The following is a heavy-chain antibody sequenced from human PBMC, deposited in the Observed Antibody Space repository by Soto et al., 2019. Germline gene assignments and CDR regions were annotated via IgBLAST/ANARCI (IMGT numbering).Heavy chain of an antibody. CDR1: GFTFSDHY. V-gene: IGHV3-11*01. J-gene: IGHJ3*02. CDR3: ARDSTLRGDGAYSFDAFDI. D-gene: IGHD3-16*01. Sequence: QVQLVESGGGLVKPGGSLRLSCAASGFTFSDHYMSWVRQAPGKGLEYISYISSSGRAKYYVDSVKGRFTVSKDNAKNPLDLQMHSLRAEDTAMYYCARDSTLRGDGAYSFDAFDIWGQGTMLAVSS. CDR2: ISSSGRAK.